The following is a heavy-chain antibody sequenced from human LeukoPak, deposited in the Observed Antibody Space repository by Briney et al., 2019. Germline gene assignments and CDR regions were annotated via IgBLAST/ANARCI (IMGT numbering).Heavy chain of an antibody. CDR2: IKQDGSEK. D-gene: IGHD5-18*01. J-gene: IGHJ4*02. CDR1: GFAFSSYW. CDR3: AKASFAAMGYFDY. V-gene: IGHV3-7*03. Sequence: GGSLRLSCAASGFAFSSYWMSWVRQAPGKGLEWVANIKQDGSEKYYVDSVQGRFTISRDNTKNSLYLQMNSLRAEDTALYYCAKASFAAMGYFDYWGQGTLVTVSS.